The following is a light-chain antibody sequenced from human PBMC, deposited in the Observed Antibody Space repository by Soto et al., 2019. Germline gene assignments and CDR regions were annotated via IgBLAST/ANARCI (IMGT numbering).Light chain of an antibody. Sequence: QSALTQPASVSGSPGQSITISCTGTSSGVGSYNFVSWYQQHPGKAPKLMIYEGSERPSGVSNRFSGSKSGNTASLTISGLQAEDEADYYCCSYAGSSTWVFGGGTKVTVL. CDR3: CSYAGSSTWV. CDR1: SSGVGSYNF. J-gene: IGLJ3*02. V-gene: IGLV2-23*01. CDR2: EGS.